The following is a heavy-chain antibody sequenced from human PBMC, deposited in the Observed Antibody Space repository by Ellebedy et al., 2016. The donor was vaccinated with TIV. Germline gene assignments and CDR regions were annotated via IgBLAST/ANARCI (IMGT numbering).Heavy chain of an antibody. Sequence: ASVKVSXXPSGYSFTGYYMHWVRQAPGQGLEWVGWMNAQSGATNYAQKFRGRVTLTRDTSSTTAYMDLTSLTSDDTAVYYCARGHPPYSSSCDYWGQGTQVSVS. D-gene: IGHD3-22*01. V-gene: IGHV1-2*02. J-gene: IGHJ4*02. CDR3: ARGHPPYSSSCDY. CDR2: MNAQSGAT. CDR1: GYSFTGYY.